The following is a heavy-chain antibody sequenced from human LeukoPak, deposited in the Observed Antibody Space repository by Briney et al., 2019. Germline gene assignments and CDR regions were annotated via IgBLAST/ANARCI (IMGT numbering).Heavy chain of an antibody. V-gene: IGHV3-30*18. Sequence: GGSLRLSCAASGFTFSSYGMHWVRQAPGKGLEWVAVISYDVSNKYYADSVKGRFTISRDNSKNTLYLQMNSLRAEDTAVYYCAKDKGDDILTGYYKGGYDYWGQGTLVTVSS. CDR3: AKDKGDDILTGYYKGGYDY. CDR1: GFTFSSYG. J-gene: IGHJ4*02. D-gene: IGHD3-9*01. CDR2: ISYDVSNK.